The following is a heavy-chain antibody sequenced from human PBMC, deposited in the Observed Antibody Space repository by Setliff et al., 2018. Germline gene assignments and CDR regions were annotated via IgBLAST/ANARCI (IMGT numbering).Heavy chain of an antibody. J-gene: IGHJ4*02. CDR2: ITDDGGTT. CDR1: GFTFFSYT. CDR3: ALGYYSQYRSYFDD. Sequence: GSLRLSCTTSGFTFFSYTMNWVRQAPGKGLEWVSAITDDGGTTHYAGSVKGRFTIARDNSNSTLYLQMNSLRVEDTALYYCALGYYSQYRSYFDDWGPGTQVTVSS. V-gene: IGHV3-23*01. D-gene: IGHD3-10*01.